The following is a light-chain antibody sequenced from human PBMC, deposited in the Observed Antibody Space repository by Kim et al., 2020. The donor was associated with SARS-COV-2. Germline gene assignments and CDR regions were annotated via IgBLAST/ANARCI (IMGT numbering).Light chain of an antibody. CDR2: DVS. J-gene: IGLJ3*02. CDR1: SSDVGGYNY. V-gene: IGLV2-14*03. Sequence: QSITISCTRTSSDVGGYNYVSWYQQHPGKAPNLMIYDVSNRPSGVSNRFSGSKSGNTASLTISGLQAEDEADYYCSSYTSSSTLAVFGGGTQLTVL. CDR3: SSYTSSSTLAV.